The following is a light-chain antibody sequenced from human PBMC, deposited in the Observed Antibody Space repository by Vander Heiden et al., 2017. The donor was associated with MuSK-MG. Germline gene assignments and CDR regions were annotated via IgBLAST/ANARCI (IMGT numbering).Light chain of an antibody. V-gene: IGKV1-27*01. J-gene: IGKJ4*01. CDR3: LKADSAPLT. CDR1: QGITNY. CDR2: AAS. Sequence: DIQMTQSPSSLSASVGDRVTITCRASQGITNYLAWYQQRPGEVPKLLIFAASTLQSGVPSRFSGSGSGTDFTLTISSLQPEDVATYYCLKADSAPLTFGGGTKLEIK.